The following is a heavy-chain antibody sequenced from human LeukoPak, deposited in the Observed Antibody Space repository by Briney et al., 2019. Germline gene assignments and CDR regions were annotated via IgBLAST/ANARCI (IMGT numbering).Heavy chain of an antibody. J-gene: IGHJ4*02. D-gene: IGHD6-13*01. CDR2: IYYSGST. CDR1: GGPISSGRYY. V-gene: IGHV4-31*03. Sequence: SSETLSLTCRLSGGPISSGRYYWRWIRQHPGKGLEWIGYIYYSGSTYYNPSLKSRVTISVDTSKNQYSLKLSSVTAADSAVYYCAREGIAAPLDYWGQGTLVTVSS. CDR3: AREGIAAPLDY.